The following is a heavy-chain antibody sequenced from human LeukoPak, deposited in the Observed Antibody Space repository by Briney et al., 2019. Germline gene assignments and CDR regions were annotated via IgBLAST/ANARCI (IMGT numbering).Heavy chain of an antibody. CDR1: GGTFSSYA. CDR2: IIPIFGTA. CDR3: ARDGGSWHESYYYYGMDV. D-gene: IGHD6-13*01. V-gene: IGHV1-69*13. Sequence: ASVKVSCKASGGTFSSYAISWVRQAPGQGLEWMGGIIPIFGTANYAQKFQGRVTITADESTSTAYMELSSLRSEDTAVYYCARDGGSWHESYYYYGMDVWGKGTTVTVSS. J-gene: IGHJ6*04.